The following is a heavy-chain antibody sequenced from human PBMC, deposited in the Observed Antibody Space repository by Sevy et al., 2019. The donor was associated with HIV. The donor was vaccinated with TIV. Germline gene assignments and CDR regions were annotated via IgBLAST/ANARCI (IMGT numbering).Heavy chain of an antibody. CDR2: ISFDGRDT. V-gene: IGHV3-30*18. D-gene: IGHD2-21*01. CDR3: AKDIVGDNSTGFFFDY. Sequence: GGSLRLSCAGSGFTFRSYGIHWVRQSPGKGLEWVAFISFDGRDTYSADSVKGRFTVSRDNSNNAVYLQMNNLRSEDTAMYYCAKDIVGDNSTGFFFDYWGQGTQVTVSS. CDR1: GFTFRSYG. J-gene: IGHJ4*02.